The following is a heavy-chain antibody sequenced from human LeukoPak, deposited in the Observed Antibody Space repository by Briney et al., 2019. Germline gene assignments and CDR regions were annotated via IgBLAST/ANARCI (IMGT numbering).Heavy chain of an antibody. J-gene: IGHJ6*03. Sequence: GGSLRLSCAASRFTFSSYWMSWVRQAPGKGLEWVANIKQDGSEKYYVDSVKGRFTISRDNAKNSLYLQMNALRAEDTAVYYCARGDYGSGSIYYYYYMDVWGKGTTVTVSS. V-gene: IGHV3-7*01. CDR1: RFTFSSYW. CDR2: IKQDGSEK. D-gene: IGHD3-10*01. CDR3: ARGDYGSGSIYYYYYMDV.